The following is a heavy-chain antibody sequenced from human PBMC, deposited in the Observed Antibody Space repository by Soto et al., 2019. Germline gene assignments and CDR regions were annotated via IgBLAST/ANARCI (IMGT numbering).Heavy chain of an antibody. CDR2: ISYDGSNK. Sequence: QVQLVESGGGVVQPGRSLRLSCAASGFTFSSYAMHWVRQAPGKGLEWVAVISYDGSNKYYADSVKGRFTISRDNSKNTLYLQMNSLRAEDTAVYYCARAPLGNSVGFYDYWGQGTLVTVSS. CDR1: GFTFSSYA. V-gene: IGHV3-30-3*01. D-gene: IGHD4-4*01. J-gene: IGHJ4*02. CDR3: ARAPLGNSVGFYDY.